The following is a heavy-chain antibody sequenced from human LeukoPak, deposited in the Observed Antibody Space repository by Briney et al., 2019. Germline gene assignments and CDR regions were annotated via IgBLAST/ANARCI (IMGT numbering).Heavy chain of an antibody. CDR1: GYTFTSYG. J-gene: IGHJ4*02. Sequence: ASVKVSCKASGYTFTSYGISWVRQAPGQGLEWMGWINPNSGGTNYAQKFQGRVTMTRDTSITTAYMEMSRLRSDDTALYYCARSPHILTGENFDYWGQGTLVTVSS. D-gene: IGHD3-9*01. CDR3: ARSPHILTGENFDY. CDR2: INPNSGGT. V-gene: IGHV1-2*02.